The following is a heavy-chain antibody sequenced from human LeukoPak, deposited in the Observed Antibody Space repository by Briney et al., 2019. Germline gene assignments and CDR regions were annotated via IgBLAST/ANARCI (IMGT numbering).Heavy chain of an antibody. J-gene: IGHJ4*02. Sequence: PGGSLRLSCAASGFTFDDYAMHWVRQAPGKGLDWVSLISVDGRSTYYADSVKGRFTIPRDNSKNSLYLQMNSLRTEDTALYYCAKDICSGGSCYLDYWGQGSLATVSS. D-gene: IGHD2-15*01. CDR1: GFTFDDYA. V-gene: IGHV3-43*02. CDR3: AKDICSGGSCYLDY. CDR2: ISVDGRST.